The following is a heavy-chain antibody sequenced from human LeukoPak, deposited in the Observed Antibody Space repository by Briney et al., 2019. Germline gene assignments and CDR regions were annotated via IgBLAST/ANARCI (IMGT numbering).Heavy chain of an antibody. D-gene: IGHD2-8*01. Sequence: ASVKVSCKASGGTFSSYAISWVRQAPGQGLEWMGWISAYNGNTNYAQKLQGRVTMTTDTSTSTAYMELRSLRSDDTAVYYCARAIGYCTNGVCYRSRNYYYYYMDAWGKGTTVTVSS. CDR2: ISAYNGNT. V-gene: IGHV1-18*01. CDR1: GGTFSSYA. J-gene: IGHJ6*03. CDR3: ARAIGYCTNGVCYRSRNYYYYYMDA.